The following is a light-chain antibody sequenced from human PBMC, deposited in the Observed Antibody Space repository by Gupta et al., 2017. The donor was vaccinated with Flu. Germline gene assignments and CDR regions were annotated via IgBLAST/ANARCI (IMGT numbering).Light chain of an antibody. V-gene: IGLV2-14*01. Sequence: QSALTQPASVSGSPGQSITISCTGTSSDVGAYNYVSWYQLYTGKAPKLMIYEVTNRPSGVSNRFSGSKSANTASLTISGLRAEDEANYYCSSFTSSDTWVFGGGTKLTVL. CDR3: SSFTSSDTWV. CDR2: EVT. J-gene: IGLJ3*02. CDR1: SSDVGAYNY.